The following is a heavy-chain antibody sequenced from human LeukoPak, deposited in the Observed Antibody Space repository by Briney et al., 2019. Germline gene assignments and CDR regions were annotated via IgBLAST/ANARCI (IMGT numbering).Heavy chain of an antibody. J-gene: IGHJ4*02. V-gene: IGHV1-2*02. Sequence: GASVKVSCKASGYTFTDYYIQWVRQAPGQGLEWMGWINPNSGGTNYAQKFQGRVTMTRDTSISTAYMELSRLRSDDTAVYYCARFSNDHGVKFDYWGQGTLVTVSS. D-gene: IGHD4-17*01. CDR3: ARFSNDHGVKFDY. CDR2: INPNSGGT. CDR1: GYTFTDYY.